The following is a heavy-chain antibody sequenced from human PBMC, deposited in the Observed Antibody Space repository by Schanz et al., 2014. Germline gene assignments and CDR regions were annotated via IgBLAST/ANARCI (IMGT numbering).Heavy chain of an antibody. D-gene: IGHD3-22*01. J-gene: IGHJ4*02. V-gene: IGHV1-46*03. CDR3: AWAFDSSGYYFDY. Sequence: QVQLVQSGTQVKKPGASVKVSCKASGYTLSAYSLHWVRQAPGQGLEWMGIVNPSVRGTHFARECQGRVTVTSDTSTSTVYMELSGLRSEDTAVYYCAWAFDSSGYYFDYWGQGTLVTVSS. CDR1: GYTLSAYS. CDR2: VNPSVRGT.